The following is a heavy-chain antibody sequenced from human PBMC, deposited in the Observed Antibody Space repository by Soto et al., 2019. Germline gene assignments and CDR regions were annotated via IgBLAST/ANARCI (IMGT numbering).Heavy chain of an antibody. J-gene: IGHJ4*01. CDR3: ARHLRRQLERQSY. Sequence: PSETLSVTCTVSGGSISSSSYYWGWIRQPPGKGLEWIGSIYYSGSTYYNPSLKSRVTISVDTSKNQFSLKLSSVTAADTAVYYCARHLRRQLERQSYWGHGTLVTVSS. CDR2: IYYSGST. CDR1: GGSISSSSYY. V-gene: IGHV4-39*01. D-gene: IGHD1-1*01.